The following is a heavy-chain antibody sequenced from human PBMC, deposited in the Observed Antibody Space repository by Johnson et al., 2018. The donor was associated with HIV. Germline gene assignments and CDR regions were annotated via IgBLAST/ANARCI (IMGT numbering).Heavy chain of an antibody. V-gene: IGHV3-30*03. D-gene: IGHD3-22*01. CDR2: LTNDGSNK. Sequence: QVQLVESGGGVVQPGRSLRLSCAASGFTLSSYAMHWVRQAPGKGLEWVAVLTNDGSNKLYADSVKGRFTISRDDAKKTLYLQMNSLRAGDTAVYYCARGPPYYDSSGGYAFDIWGQGTVVAVSS. CDR1: GFTLSSYA. CDR3: ARGPPYYDSSGGYAFDI. J-gene: IGHJ3*02.